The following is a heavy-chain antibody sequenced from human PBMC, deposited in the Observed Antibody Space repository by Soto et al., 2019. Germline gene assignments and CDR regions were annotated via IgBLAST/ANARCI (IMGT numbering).Heavy chain of an antibody. D-gene: IGHD2-21*01. Sequence: GASVKVSCKASGYTFTENDINCVRQATGQGLEWMGWMNQNSGNTGYAQKFQGRVTMTRDNSITTAYMGLSSLRSEDTAVYFCVRAPLDYYSADCIDVWGQGTMVTVSS. CDR3: VRAPLDYYSADCIDV. CDR1: GYTFTEND. J-gene: IGHJ4*02. V-gene: IGHV1-8*01. CDR2: MNQNSGNT.